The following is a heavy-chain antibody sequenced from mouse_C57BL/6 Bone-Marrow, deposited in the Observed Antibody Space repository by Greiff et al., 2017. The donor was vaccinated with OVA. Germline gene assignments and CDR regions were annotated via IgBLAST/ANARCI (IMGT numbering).Heavy chain of an antibody. V-gene: IGHV7-1*01. D-gene: IGHD2-3*01. Sequence: EVQGVESGGGLVQSGRSLRLSCATSGFTFSDFYMEWVRQAPGKGLEWIAASRNKANDYTTEYSASVKGRFIVSRDTSQSILYLQMNALRAEDTAIYYCARDAGYYGFAYWGQGTLVTVSA. J-gene: IGHJ3*01. CDR2: SRNKANDYTT. CDR3: ARDAGYYGFAY. CDR1: GFTFSDFY.